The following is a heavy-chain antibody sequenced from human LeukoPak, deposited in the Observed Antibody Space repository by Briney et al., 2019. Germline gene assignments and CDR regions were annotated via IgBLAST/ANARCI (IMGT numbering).Heavy chain of an antibody. Sequence: ASVKVSCKASGYTFTSYYMHWVRQAPGQGLEWMGIINPSGGSTSYAQKFQGRVTMTRDTSISTAYMELSRLRSDDTAVYYCARVYSGTQPHAFDIWGQGTMVTVSS. J-gene: IGHJ3*02. CDR3: ARVYSGTQPHAFDI. CDR1: GYTFTSYY. D-gene: IGHD1-26*01. V-gene: IGHV1-46*01. CDR2: INPSGGST.